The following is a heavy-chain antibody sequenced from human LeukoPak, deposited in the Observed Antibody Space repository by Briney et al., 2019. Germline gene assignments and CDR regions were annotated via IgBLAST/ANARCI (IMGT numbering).Heavy chain of an antibody. D-gene: IGHD3-3*01. Sequence: SVKVSCKASGGTFSSYTISWVRQAPGQGLEWMGRIIPILGIANYAQKFQGRVTITADKSTSTAYMELSSLGSEDTAVYYCAGGPYYDFWSGYKGEYFQHWGQGTLVTVSS. CDR3: AGGPYYDFWSGYKGEYFQH. CDR2: IIPILGIA. V-gene: IGHV1-69*02. CDR1: GGTFSSYT. J-gene: IGHJ1*01.